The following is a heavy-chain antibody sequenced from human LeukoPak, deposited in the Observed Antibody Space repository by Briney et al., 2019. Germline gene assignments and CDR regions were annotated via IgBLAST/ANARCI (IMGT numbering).Heavy chain of an antibody. CDR3: ARQSLYYDILTGYYALIDY. D-gene: IGHD3-9*01. V-gene: IGHV4-59*08. J-gene: IGHJ4*02. CDR1: GGSISSYY. CDR2: IYYSGST. Sequence: SETLSLTCTVSGGSISSYYWSWIRQPPGKGLEWIGYIYYSGSTNYNPSLKSRVTISVDTSKNQFSLKLSSVTAADTAVYYCARQSLYYDILTGYYALIDYWGQGTLVTVSS.